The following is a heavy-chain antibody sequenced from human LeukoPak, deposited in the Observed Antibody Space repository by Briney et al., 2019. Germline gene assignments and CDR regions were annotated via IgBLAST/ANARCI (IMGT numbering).Heavy chain of an antibody. CDR2: ITGSTKYI. D-gene: IGHD2-8*01. J-gene: IGHJ5*02. CDR3: ARLHGHGFDP. CDR1: GFTFDTYT. V-gene: IGHV3-21*06. Sequence: GGSLRLSCAASGFTFDTYTMNWVRQAPGKGLEWVSAITGSTKYIPSNIYYADAVQGRFTISRDDAKNLVYLQMNSLRAEDTAVYYCARLHGHGFDPWGQGTLVTVSS.